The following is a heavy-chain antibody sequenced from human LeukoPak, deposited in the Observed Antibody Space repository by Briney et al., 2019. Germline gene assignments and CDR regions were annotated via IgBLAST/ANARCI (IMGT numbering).Heavy chain of an antibody. D-gene: IGHD3-10*01. V-gene: IGHV3-43D*03. CDR3: AKVKRPGFGELLSLDY. Sequence: PGGSLRLSCAASGFTFDDYAMHWVRQAPGKGPEWVSLISWDGGSTYYADSVKGRFTISRDNSKNSLYLQMNSLRAEDTALYYCAKVKRPGFGELLSLDYWGQGTLVTVSS. CDR1: GFTFDDYA. CDR2: ISWDGGST. J-gene: IGHJ4*02.